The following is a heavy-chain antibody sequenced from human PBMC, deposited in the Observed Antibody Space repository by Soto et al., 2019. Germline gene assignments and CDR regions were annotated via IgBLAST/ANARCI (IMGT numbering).Heavy chain of an antibody. J-gene: IGHJ4*02. CDR2: SIPILDVA. CDR3: ARDSGNQLLIDY. CDR1: GDTFSTYT. V-gene: IGHV1-69*08. D-gene: IGHD2-2*01. Sequence: QVRLVQSGAEVKKPGSSVRVSCKASGDTFSTYTISWVRQAPGQGFEWLGRSIPILDVANYAQSFQGRVTITADKSTSTAYMELNSLRSEDTAVYYCARDSGNQLLIDYWGQGTLVTVSS.